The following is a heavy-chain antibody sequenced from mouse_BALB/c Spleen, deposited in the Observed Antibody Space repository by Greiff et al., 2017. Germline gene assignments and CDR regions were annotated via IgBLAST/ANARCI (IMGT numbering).Heavy chain of an antibody. Sequence: EVQLQQSGPELMKPGASVKISCKASGYSFTSSYMHWVKQSHGKSLEWIGYIDPFNGGTSYNQKFMGKATLTVDKSSSTAYMHLSSLTSEDSAVYYSARYWADYWGQGTTLTVSS. V-gene: IGHV1-28*01. CDR1: GYSFTSSY. CDR3: ARYWADY. CDR2: IDPFNGGT. J-gene: IGHJ2*01. D-gene: IGHD4-1*01.